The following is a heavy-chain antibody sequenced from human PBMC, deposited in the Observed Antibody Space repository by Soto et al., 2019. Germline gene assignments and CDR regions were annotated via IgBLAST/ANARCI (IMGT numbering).Heavy chain of an antibody. V-gene: IGHV4-4*07. CDR3: ARYGLVPSAHFEF. Sequence: QVQLQESGPGLVKPSETLSLTCTVSGGSISDYYWTWVRQPAWKGLEWIGRVHASEGTSYSPSFESRVTMSADTSKNRLSLKLTSVTAADTAIYYCARYGLVPSAHFEFWGQGALVTVSS. D-gene: IGHD6-13*01. CDR1: GGSISDYY. J-gene: IGHJ4*02. CDR2: VHASEGT.